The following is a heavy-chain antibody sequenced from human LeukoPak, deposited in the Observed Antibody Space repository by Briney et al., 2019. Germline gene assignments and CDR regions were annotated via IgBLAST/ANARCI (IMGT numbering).Heavy chain of an antibody. CDR1: GDSVSSNSAA. CDR2: TYYRSKWYN. CDR3: ARGEGGAFDI. D-gene: IGHD1-26*01. Sequence: SQTLSLTCAISGDSVSSNSAAWNWIRQSPSSGLEWLGRTYYRSKWYNDYAVSVKSRITINPDTSRNQFSLHLNSVIPGDTAVYYCARGEGGAFDIWGQGTVVTVSS. J-gene: IGHJ3*02. V-gene: IGHV6-1*01.